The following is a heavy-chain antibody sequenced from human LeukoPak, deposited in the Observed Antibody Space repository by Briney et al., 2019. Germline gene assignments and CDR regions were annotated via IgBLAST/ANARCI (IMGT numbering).Heavy chain of an antibody. CDR1: GFTFSSHG. CDR3: AKNLLGSGAYSWYFDL. J-gene: IGHJ2*01. CDR2: ISTSGDGT. Sequence: GGSLRLSCAASGFTFSSHGMSWVRQTPGKGLEWVSSISTSGDGTVYADSVKGRVTISRDNSKSTLYLQMNSLRAEDTAVYSCAKNLLGSGAYSWYFDLWGRGTLVIVSS. V-gene: IGHV3-23*01. D-gene: IGHD1-26*01.